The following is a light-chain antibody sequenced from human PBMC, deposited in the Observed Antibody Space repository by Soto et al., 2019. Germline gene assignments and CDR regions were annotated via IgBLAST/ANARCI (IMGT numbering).Light chain of an antibody. CDR3: QQYTNWPPNT. V-gene: IGKV1-39*01. CDR2: GAS. J-gene: IGKJ5*01. CDR1: QSISRD. Sequence: DIQMTQSPSSLSASVRDRVTITCRASQSISRDLNWYQQRPGKAPKLLIYGASSLQSGVPSRFSGRGSGTEFTLTISSLQSEDFAVYYCQQYTNWPPNTFGQGTRLEI.